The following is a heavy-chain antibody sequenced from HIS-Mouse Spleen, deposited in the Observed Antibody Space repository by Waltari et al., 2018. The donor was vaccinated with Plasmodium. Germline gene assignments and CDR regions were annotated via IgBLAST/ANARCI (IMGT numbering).Heavy chain of an antibody. D-gene: IGHD6-13*01. J-gene: IGHJ2*01. CDR3: ASSWYWYFDL. Sequence: EVQLVESGGGLVAPGGTLCLAFAASGCTFCSYWMSWVREAPGKGLEWVANIKQDGSEKYYVDSVKGRFTISRDNAKNSLYLQMNSLRAEDTAVYYCASSWYWYFDLWGRGTLVTVSS. V-gene: IGHV3-7*01. CDR1: GCTFCSYW. CDR2: IKQDGSEK.